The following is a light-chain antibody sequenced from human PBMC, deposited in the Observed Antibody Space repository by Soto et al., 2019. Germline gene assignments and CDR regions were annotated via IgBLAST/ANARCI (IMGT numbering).Light chain of an antibody. CDR2: GAS. V-gene: IGKV3-20*01. CDR3: QQYGSSPPYT. Sequence: EIVLTQSPGTLSLSPGERATLSCRASQSVSSSYLAWYQQKPGQAPRLLIYGASSRATGIPDRFSGSGSGTDFTLKISRLEPEDFAVYYCQQYGSSPPYTFGQGTKLENK. J-gene: IGKJ2*01. CDR1: QSVSSSY.